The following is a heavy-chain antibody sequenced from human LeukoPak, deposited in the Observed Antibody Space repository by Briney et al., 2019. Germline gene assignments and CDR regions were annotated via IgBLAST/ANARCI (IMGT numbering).Heavy chain of an antibody. V-gene: IGHV1-46*01. CDR1: GYTFTSYY. CDR3: ASMDTAMVYIDY. CDR2: INPSGGST. Sequence: ASVKVSCKASGYTFTSYYMHWVRQAPGQGLEWMGIINPSGGSTSYAQKFQGRVTISVDTSKNQFSLKLSSVTAADTAVYYCASMDTAMVYIDYWGQGTLVTVSS. J-gene: IGHJ4*02. D-gene: IGHD5-18*01.